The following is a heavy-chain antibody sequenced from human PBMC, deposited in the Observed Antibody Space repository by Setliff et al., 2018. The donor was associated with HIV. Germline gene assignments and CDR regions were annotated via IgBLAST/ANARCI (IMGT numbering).Heavy chain of an antibody. D-gene: IGHD5-18*01. V-gene: IGHV1-69*10. CDR2: IIPFVTIA. Sequence: SVKVSCKATGGTLSNYAISWVRQAPGQGLEWVGGIIPFVTIANYAQKFQGRVTMTADKSTSTVYMELRSLRSEDTAVYFCARGWSEDTSMVQVEYFEHWGQGTLGTVSS. CDR3: ARGWSEDTSMVQVEYFEH. CDR1: GGTLSNYA. J-gene: IGHJ1*01.